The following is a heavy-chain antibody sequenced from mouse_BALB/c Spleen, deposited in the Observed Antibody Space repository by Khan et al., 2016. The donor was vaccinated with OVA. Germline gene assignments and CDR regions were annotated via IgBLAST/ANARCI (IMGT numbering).Heavy chain of an antibody. J-gene: IGHJ3*01. CDR3: TRSGWAAFAY. D-gene: IGHD1-1*02. V-gene: IGHV1S81*02. CDR2: INPSDGGT. Sequence: QVQLQQSGAELVKPGASVKLSCKASGYTFISYYMYWVKQRPGLGLEWIGGINPSDGGTNFNEKFKSKATMTVDKSSSTAYMQLSSLTSEDSAVYYCTRSGWAAFAYWGQGTLVTVSA. CDR1: GYTFISYY.